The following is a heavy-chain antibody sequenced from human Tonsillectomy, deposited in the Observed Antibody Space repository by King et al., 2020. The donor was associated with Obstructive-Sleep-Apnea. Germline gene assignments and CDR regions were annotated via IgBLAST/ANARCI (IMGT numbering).Heavy chain of an antibody. V-gene: IGHV3-30*03. J-gene: IGHJ4*02. Sequence: VQLVESGGGVVQPGRSLTLSCAASGFIFSSYVIHWVRQVPGKGLEWVAVISYDESNKYYADSVKGRFTISRDNSKKTVYLQMNSLRAEDTAVYYCARGVVFGVVTTLSDYWGPGTLVTVSS. CDR3: ARGVVFGVVTTLSDY. D-gene: IGHD3-3*01. CDR1: GFIFSSYV. CDR2: ISYDESNK.